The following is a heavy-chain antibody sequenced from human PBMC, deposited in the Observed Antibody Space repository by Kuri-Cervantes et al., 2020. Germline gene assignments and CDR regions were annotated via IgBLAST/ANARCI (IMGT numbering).Heavy chain of an antibody. CDR2: INPSGGST. V-gene: IGHV1-46*01. D-gene: IGHD3-16*02. J-gene: IGHJ4*02. CDR1: GYTFTSYY. CDR3: ARDQAGTITFGGVIVIPYDY. Sequence: ASVKVSCKASGYTFTSYYMHWVRQAPGQGLEWMGIINPSGGSTSYAQKFQGRVTMTTDTSTSTAYMELRSLRSDDTAVYYCARDQAGTITFGGVIVIPYDYWGQGTLVTVSS.